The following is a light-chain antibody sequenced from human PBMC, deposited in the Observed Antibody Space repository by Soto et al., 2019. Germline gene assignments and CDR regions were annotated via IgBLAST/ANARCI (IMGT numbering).Light chain of an antibody. V-gene: IGKV1-5*03. CDR1: QSVSVW. CDR3: QQYNSYSVT. J-gene: IGKJ2*01. Sequence: DIQMTQSPSTLSASVGDRVTITCRASQSVSVWLAWYQQKPGKAPKLLIYKPSNLQDGVPSRFSGSGSGTEFTLTISRLQPDDFATYYCQQYNSYSVTFGQGIKLEI. CDR2: KPS.